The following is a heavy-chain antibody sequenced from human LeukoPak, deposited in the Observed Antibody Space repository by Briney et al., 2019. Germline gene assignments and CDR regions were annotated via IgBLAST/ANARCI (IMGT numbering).Heavy chain of an antibody. CDR2: ISSGSSSI. J-gene: IGHJ4*02. Sequence: GGSLRLSCAASGFTFSRYWMTWVRQAPGKGLEGVSYISSGSSSISYADSVKGRFTISRDNAKNLLYLQMNSLRDEDTAVYYCARVRWASYYFEYWGQGTLVTVSS. D-gene: IGHD4-23*01. CDR1: GFTFSRYW. CDR3: ARVRWASYYFEY. V-gene: IGHV3-48*02.